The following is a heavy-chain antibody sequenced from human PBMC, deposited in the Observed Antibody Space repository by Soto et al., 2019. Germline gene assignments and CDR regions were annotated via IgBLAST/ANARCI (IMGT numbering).Heavy chain of an antibody. CDR2: IYYSGST. CDR1: GGSISTYY. CDR3: ARETLVLPYYYYYMVV. V-gene: IGHV4-59*01. D-gene: IGHD3-10*01. Sequence: PSETLSLTCTVSGGSISTYYWTWIRQPPGKGLEWIGYIYYSGSTNYNPSLKSRVTISVDTSKKQFSLKLSSVTAADTAVYYCARETLVLPYYYYYMVVWCKGTTVTVSS. J-gene: IGHJ6*03.